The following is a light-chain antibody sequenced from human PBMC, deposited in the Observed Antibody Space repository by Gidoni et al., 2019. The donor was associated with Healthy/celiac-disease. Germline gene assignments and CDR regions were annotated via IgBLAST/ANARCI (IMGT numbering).Light chain of an antibody. Sequence: EIVLTQSPVTLSWAPGESATLSCRASQSVSSSYLAWYQQKPGQAPRLLIYGASSRATGIPDRFSGSGSGTDFTLTISRLEPEDFAVYYCQQYGSSPYTFGQGTKLEIK. CDR2: GAS. V-gene: IGKV3-20*01. CDR1: QSVSSSY. J-gene: IGKJ2*01. CDR3: QQYGSSPYT.